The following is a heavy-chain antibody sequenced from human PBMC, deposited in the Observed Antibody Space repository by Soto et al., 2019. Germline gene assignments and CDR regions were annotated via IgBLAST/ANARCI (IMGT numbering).Heavy chain of an antibody. CDR1: GGTFSSYA. V-gene: IGHV1-69*01. D-gene: IGHD1-1*01. Sequence: QVQLVQSGAEVKKPGSSVKVSCKASGGTFSSYAISWVRQAPGQGLEWMGGIIPLFGTANYAQKFQGRFTTSADESTSTADMELSSISSEDTAVYYCASLLERGYHHYTPDPGGQGTLVAFSS. CDR2: IIPLFGTA. CDR3: ASLLERGYHHYTPDP. J-gene: IGHJ5*02.